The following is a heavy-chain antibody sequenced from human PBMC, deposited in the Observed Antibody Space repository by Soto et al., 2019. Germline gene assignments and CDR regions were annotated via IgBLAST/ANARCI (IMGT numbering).Heavy chain of an antibody. J-gene: IGHJ3*01. CDR1: GFTLSSYA. V-gene: IGHV3-23*01. Sequence: EVQLLESGGGLVQPGGSLRLSCVVSGFTLSSYAMIWVRQAPGKGLEWVSGITTSGDRTFYADSVKGRFTISRDNSKNTLYLQMNSLRAEDTAVYYCARVMLGSTDDVFNLWGQGTMVTVSS. CDR2: ITTSGDRT. D-gene: IGHD1-26*01. CDR3: ARVMLGSTDDVFNL.